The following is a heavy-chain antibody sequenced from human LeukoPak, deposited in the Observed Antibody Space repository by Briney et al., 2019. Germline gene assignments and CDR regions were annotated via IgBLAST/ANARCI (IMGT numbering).Heavy chain of an antibody. CDR2: ISYDGSNK. CDR3: ARDPELRYFDWLSYYYYYYGMDV. Sequence: GRSLRLSCAASGFTFSSYAMHWVRQAPGKGLEWVAVISYDGSNKYYADSVKGRFTISRDNPKNTLYLQMNSLRAEDTAVYYCARDPELRYFDWLSYYYYYYGMDVWGQGTTVTVSS. CDR1: GFTFSSYA. V-gene: IGHV3-30*04. J-gene: IGHJ6*02. D-gene: IGHD3-9*01.